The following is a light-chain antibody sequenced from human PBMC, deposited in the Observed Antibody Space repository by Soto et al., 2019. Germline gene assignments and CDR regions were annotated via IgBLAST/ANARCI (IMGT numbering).Light chain of an antibody. J-gene: IGLJ2*01. Sequence: QSALTQPASVSGSPGQSITISCTGTSSDVGSYNYVSWYQQHPGKAPKLMIYDVSNRPSGVSNRFSGSKSGNTASLTSSGLQAEDEADYYCSSYTGSNTLVFGGGTKLTVL. V-gene: IGLV2-14*01. CDR2: DVS. CDR1: SSDVGSYNY. CDR3: SSYTGSNTLV.